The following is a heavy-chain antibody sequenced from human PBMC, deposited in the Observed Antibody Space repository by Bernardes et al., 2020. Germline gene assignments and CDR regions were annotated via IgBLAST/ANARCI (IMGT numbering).Heavy chain of an antibody. D-gene: IGHD3-10*01. CDR2: INPNSGGT. Sequence: ASVKVSCKASGYTFTGYYMHWVRQAPGQGLEWMGWINPNSGGTNYAQKFQGWVTMTRDTSISTAYMELSRLRSDDTAVYYCARGPMVKGVIIVAFDIWGQGTMVTVSS. CDR3: ARGPMVKGVIIVAFDI. CDR1: GYTFTGYY. J-gene: IGHJ3*02. V-gene: IGHV1-2*04.